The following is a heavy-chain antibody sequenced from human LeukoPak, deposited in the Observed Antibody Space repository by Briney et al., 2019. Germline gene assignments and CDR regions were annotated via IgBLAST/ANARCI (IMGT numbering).Heavy chain of an antibody. Sequence: SETLSLTCTVSGGSISSSNYYWGWIRQPPGKGLEWIGNVYYSGSTYYNPSLKSRVTISVDTSKNQFSLKLSSVTAADTAVYYCARGELGFDYWGQGTLVTVSS. CDR1: GGSISSSNYY. V-gene: IGHV4-39*07. CDR3: ARGELGFDY. J-gene: IGHJ4*02. D-gene: IGHD7-27*01. CDR2: VYYSGST.